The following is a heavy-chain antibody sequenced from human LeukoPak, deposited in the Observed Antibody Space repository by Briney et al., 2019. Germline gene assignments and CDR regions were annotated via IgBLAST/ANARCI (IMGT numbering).Heavy chain of an antibody. V-gene: IGHV1-69*05. Sequence: SVKVSCKASGGTFTSYAISWVRQAPGQGLEWMGGIIPIFGTANYAQKFQGRVTITTDESTRTAYMELSSLSSEDTAVYYCARDQGWAAGLHDAFDLWGQGTMVTVSS. CDR3: ARDQGWAAGLHDAFDL. CDR2: IIPIFGTA. D-gene: IGHD6-13*01. J-gene: IGHJ3*01. CDR1: GGTFTSYA.